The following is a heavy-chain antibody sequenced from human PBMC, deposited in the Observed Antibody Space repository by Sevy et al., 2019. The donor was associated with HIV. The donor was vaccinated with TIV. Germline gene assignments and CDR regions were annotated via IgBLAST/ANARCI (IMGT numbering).Heavy chain of an antibody. CDR1: GFTFSSYW. CDR2: IKQDGSEK. V-gene: IGHV3-7*01. Sequence: GGSLRLSCAASGFTFSSYWMSWVRQAPGKGLEWVANIKQDGSEKYYVDSVKGRFTISRDNAKNSLYLQMNSLRAEGTAVYYCARCLYYYDSSGYYYGETGFDYWGQGTLVTVSS. J-gene: IGHJ4*02. CDR3: ARCLYYYDSSGYYYGETGFDY. D-gene: IGHD3-22*01.